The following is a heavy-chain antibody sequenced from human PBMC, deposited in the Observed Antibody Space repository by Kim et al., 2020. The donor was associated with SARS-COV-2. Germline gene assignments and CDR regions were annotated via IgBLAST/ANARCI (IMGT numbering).Heavy chain of an antibody. Sequence: GGSLRLSCAASGFTFSSYAMHWVRQAPGKGLEWVAVISYDGSNKYYADSVKGRFTISRDNSKNTLYLQMNSLRAEDTAVYYCAKDLRYQLHGMYVWGQGT. V-gene: IGHV3-30*18. CDR1: GFTFSSYA. CDR2: ISYDGSNK. J-gene: IGHJ6*02. CDR3: AKDLRYQLHGMYV. D-gene: IGHD2-2*01.